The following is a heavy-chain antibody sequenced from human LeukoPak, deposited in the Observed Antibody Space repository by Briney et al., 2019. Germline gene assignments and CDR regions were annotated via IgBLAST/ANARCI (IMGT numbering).Heavy chain of an antibody. V-gene: IGHV4-4*07. J-gene: IGHJ5*02. CDR3: ARDRSTGWDSDWFDP. CDR2: IHTSGSA. Sequence: PSETLSLTCTVSGGSIGRYYWSWIRQPAGKGLEWIWRIHTSGSANYNPSLKSRVSMSVDTSQIQFSLQLTSVTAADTAVYYCARDRSTGWDSDWFDPWGQGTLVTVSS. CDR1: GGSIGRYY. D-gene: IGHD1-26*01.